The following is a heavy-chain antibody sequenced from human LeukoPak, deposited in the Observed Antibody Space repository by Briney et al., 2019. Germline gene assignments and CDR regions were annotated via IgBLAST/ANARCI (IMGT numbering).Heavy chain of an antibody. CDR2: INSDGSST. D-gene: IGHD6-13*01. J-gene: IGHJ4*02. CDR1: GGSFSGYY. Sequence: ETLSLTCAVYGGSFSGYYWSWIRQPPGKGLVWVSRINSDGSSTSYADSVKGRFTISRDNAKNTLYLQMNSLRAEDTAVYYCARTPIRAAAGTRVSYYFDYWGQGTLVTVSS. V-gene: IGHV3-74*01. CDR3: ARTPIRAAAGTRVSYYFDY.